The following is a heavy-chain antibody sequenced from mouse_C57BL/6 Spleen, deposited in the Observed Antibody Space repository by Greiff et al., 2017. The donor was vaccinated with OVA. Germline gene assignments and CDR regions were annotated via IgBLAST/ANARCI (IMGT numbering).Heavy chain of an antibody. CDR2: ISNGGGST. J-gene: IGHJ3*02. Sequence: DVMLVESGGGLVQPGGSLKLSCAASGFTFSDYYMYWVRQTPEKRLEWVAYISNGGGSTYYPDTVKGRFTISRDNAKNTPYLQMSRLRSEDAAMYYCARRVDGDYASWGQGTLVTVSA. D-gene: IGHD2-13*01. CDR1: GFTFSDYY. CDR3: ARRVDGDYAS. V-gene: IGHV5-12*01.